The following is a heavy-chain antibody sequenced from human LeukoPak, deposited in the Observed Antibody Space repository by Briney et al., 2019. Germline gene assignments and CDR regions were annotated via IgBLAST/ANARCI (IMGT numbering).Heavy chain of an antibody. CDR3: ATLWFGELRYNWFDP. J-gene: IGHJ5*02. Sequence: GASVKVSCKVSGYTLTELSMHWVRQAPGKGLEWMGGFDPEDGETIYAQKFQGRVTMTEDTSTDTAYMELSSLRSEDTAVYYCATLWFGELRYNWFDPWGQGTLVTVSS. CDR1: GYTLTELS. D-gene: IGHD3-10*01. CDR2: FDPEDGET. V-gene: IGHV1-24*01.